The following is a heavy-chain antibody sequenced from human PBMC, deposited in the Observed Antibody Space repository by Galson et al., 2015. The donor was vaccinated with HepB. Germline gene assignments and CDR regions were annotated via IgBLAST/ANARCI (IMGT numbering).Heavy chain of an antibody. Sequence: SVKVSCKASGYTFTAHYIHWVRQAPGQGLEWMGWITPYHGVTKYAQDFQGRVTMTMDTSITTIYMDLRSLTSDDTAVYYCTRDWWDNYDSHDYYPDAFDIWGQGTMVTVSS. CDR3: TRDWWDNYDSHDYYPDAFDI. CDR2: ITPYHGVT. V-gene: IGHV1-2*02. D-gene: IGHD3-22*01. CDR1: GYTFTAHY. J-gene: IGHJ3*02.